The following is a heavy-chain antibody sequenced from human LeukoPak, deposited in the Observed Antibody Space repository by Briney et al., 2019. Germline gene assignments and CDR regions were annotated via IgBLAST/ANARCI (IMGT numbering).Heavy chain of an antibody. J-gene: IGHJ4*02. Sequence: GGSLRLSCAASGFTFSSYAMSWVRQAPGKVLEWVSAISGSGGSTYYADSVKGRFTISRDNAKNTLYLQMNSLRAEDTAVYYCAKGATKYSYGGTDYWGQGTLVTVSS. V-gene: IGHV3-23*01. CDR3: AKGATKYSYGGTDY. CDR1: GFTFSSYA. D-gene: IGHD5-18*01. CDR2: ISGSGGST.